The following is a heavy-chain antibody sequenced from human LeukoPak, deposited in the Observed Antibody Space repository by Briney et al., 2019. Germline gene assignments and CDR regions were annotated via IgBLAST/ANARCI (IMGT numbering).Heavy chain of an antibody. Sequence: SETLSLTCTVSGGSISSSSYYCGWIRQPPGKGLEWIGSIYYSGSTNYNPSLKSRVTISVDTSKNQSSLQLSSVTAADTAVYYCATSVDLNWFDPWGQGTLVTVSS. CDR3: ATSVDLNWFDP. D-gene: IGHD3/OR15-3a*01. V-gene: IGHV4-39*07. CDR2: IYYSGST. J-gene: IGHJ5*02. CDR1: GGSISSSSYY.